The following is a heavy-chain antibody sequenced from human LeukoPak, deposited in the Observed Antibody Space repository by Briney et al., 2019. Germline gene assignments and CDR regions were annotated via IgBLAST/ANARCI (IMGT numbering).Heavy chain of an antibody. Sequence: GGSLRLSCAASGFTFSSYGMHWVRQAPGKGLEWVAVIWYDGSNKYYADSVKGRFTISRDNSKNTLYLQMNSLRAEDTAVYYCARVLKWELTFDYWGQGTLVTVSS. D-gene: IGHD1-26*01. J-gene: IGHJ4*02. V-gene: IGHV3-33*01. CDR3: ARVLKWELTFDY. CDR2: IWYDGSNK. CDR1: GFTFSSYG.